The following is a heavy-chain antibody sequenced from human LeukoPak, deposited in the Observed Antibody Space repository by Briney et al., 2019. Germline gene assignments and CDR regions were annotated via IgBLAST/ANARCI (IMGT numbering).Heavy chain of an antibody. CDR2: INPIGGST. CDR1: GYTFTSYY. D-gene: IGHD3-22*01. J-gene: IGHJ4*02. Sequence: AASVKVSCKASGYTFTSYYMHWVRQAPGQGLEWMGIINPIGGSTSYAQKFQGRVTMTRDMSTSTVYMELSSLISDDTAVYYCAREGWDYYDSSGYLNYFDYWGQGTLVTVSS. V-gene: IGHV1-46*01. CDR3: AREGWDYYDSSGYLNYFDY.